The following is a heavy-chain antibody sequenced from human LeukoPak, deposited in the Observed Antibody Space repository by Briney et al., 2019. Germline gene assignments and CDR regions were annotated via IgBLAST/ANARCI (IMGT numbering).Heavy chain of an antibody. Sequence: GGSLRLSCEASGFTFDDYAMHWVRQAPGEGLEWASLITGDGGRTYFADSVKGRFTISRDNRKNSLYLQMNSLRTDDTALYYCAREGPIAVAGYFDYWGQATLVTVSS. CDR1: GFTFDDYA. CDR2: ITGDGGRT. V-gene: IGHV3-43*02. J-gene: IGHJ4*02. CDR3: AREGPIAVAGYFDY. D-gene: IGHD6-19*01.